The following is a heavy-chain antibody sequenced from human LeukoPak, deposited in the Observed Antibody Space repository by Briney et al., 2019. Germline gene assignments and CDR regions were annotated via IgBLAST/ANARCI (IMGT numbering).Heavy chain of an antibody. CDR1: GGSISTSAFY. D-gene: IGHD2/OR15-2a*01. V-gene: IGHV4-39*01. J-gene: IGHJ6*03. CDR3: ARQISDYYYYYMDV. Sequence: SETLSLTCTVSGGSISTSAFYWGWIRPPPGTGLEWLGSIYDSGNEFYNPSLKSRVTISADTSKNQFSLKLNSVTAADTAMYYCARQISDYYYYYMDVWGEGITVTVSS. CDR2: IYDSGNE.